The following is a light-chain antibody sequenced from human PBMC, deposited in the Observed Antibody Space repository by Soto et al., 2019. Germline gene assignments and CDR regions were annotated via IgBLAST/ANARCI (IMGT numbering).Light chain of an antibody. CDR1: SSDVGGYNY. CDR3: NSYTATSTPYV. Sequence: VLTQPASVSGSPGQSITISCTGTSSDVGGYNYVSWYQQLPGKAPKLMIYEVSNRPSGVSIRFSGSKSGNTASLTISGLRAEDEADYYCNSYTATSTPYVFGTGTKVTVL. J-gene: IGLJ1*01. CDR2: EVS. V-gene: IGLV2-14*01.